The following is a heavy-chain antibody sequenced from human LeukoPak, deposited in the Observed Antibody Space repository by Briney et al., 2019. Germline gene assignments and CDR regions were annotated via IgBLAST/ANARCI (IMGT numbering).Heavy chain of an antibody. J-gene: IGHJ5*02. CDR1: GFTFSSYW. Sequence: GGSLRLSCAASGFTFSSYWMSCVRQAPGKGLEWVANIKQDGSEKYYVDSVEGRFTISRDNAKNSLYLQMNSLRAEDTAVYYCASTMVRGVIRKWFDPWGQGTLVTVSS. V-gene: IGHV3-7*01. CDR3: ASTMVRGVIRKWFDP. D-gene: IGHD3-10*01. CDR2: IKQDGSEK.